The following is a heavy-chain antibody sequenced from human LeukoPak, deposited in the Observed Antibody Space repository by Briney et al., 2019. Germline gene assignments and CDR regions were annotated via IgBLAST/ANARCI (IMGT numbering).Heavy chain of an antibody. CDR3: AKFGSSRNIRFDY. V-gene: IGHV3-23*01. D-gene: IGHD6-13*01. CDR2: ISGSGGST. CDR1: GFTFSSYA. J-gene: IGHJ4*02. Sequence: GGSLRLSCAASGFTFSSYAMSWVRQAPGKGLEWVSAISGSGGSTYCADSVKGRFTISRDNSKNTLYLQMNSLRAEDTAVYYCAKFGSSRNIRFDYWGQGTLVTVSS.